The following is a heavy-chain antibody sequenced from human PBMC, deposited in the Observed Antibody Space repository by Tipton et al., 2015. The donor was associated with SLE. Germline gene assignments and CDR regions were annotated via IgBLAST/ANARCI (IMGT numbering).Heavy chain of an antibody. J-gene: IGHJ4*02. CDR1: GASVSSSFHH. CDR2: SSGSA. Sequence: TLSLTCTVSGASVSSSFHHWSWIRQPAGEGLEWIGHSSGSATYNPSLKSRVTISVDTSKNQFSLKMTSVTAADTAVYYCARDHYGSLDYWGQGMLVTVSS. CDR3: ARDHYGSLDY. D-gene: IGHD3-16*01. V-gene: IGHV4-61*02.